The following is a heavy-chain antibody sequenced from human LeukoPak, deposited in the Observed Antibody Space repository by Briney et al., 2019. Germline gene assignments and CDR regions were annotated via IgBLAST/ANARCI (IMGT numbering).Heavy chain of an antibody. CDR1: GYTFTGYY. V-gene: IGHV1-46*01. CDR2: INPSGGST. D-gene: IGHD1-26*01. J-gene: IGHJ6*03. Sequence: ASVKGSCKASGYTFTGYYMHWVRQAPGQGLEWMGIINPSGGSTSYAQKFQGRVTMTRDMSTSTVYMELSSLRSEDTAVYYCARDMGELLGSEDYYYYYYMDVWGKGTTVTVSS. CDR3: ARDMGELLGSEDYYYYYYMDV.